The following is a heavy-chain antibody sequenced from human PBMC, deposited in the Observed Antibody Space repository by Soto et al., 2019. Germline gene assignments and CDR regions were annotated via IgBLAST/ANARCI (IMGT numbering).Heavy chain of an antibody. CDR3: AKDMLEHLVRGWFDP. D-gene: IGHD6-13*01. Sequence: PGGSLRLSCAASGFTFSHYAMHWVRQAPGKGLEWVALMSYDGSNEYYADSVKGRFTISRDNSKNTLFLQMNSLRAEDTAVYYCAKDMLEHLVRGWFDPWGQGILVTVSS. CDR1: GFTFSHYA. V-gene: IGHV3-30*18. J-gene: IGHJ5*02. CDR2: MSYDGSNE.